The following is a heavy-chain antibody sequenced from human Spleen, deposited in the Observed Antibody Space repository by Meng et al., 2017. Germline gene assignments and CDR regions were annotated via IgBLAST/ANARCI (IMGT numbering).Heavy chain of an antibody. V-gene: IGHV4-34*01. CDR3: ARGRLKSNFDY. Sequence: QVQLQQWGAGLLKSSETLSLTGAVDGGSFSGYYWSWTRQPPGKGLEWIGEINHSGSTNYNPSLKSRVTISVDTSKNQFSLKLSSVTAADTAVYYCARGRLKSNFDYWGQGTLVTVSS. CDR1: GGSFSGYY. D-gene: IGHD5/OR15-5a*01. CDR2: INHSGST. J-gene: IGHJ4*02.